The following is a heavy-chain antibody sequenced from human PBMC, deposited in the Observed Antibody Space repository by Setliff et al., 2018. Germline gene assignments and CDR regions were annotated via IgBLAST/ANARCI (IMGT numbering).Heavy chain of an antibody. V-gene: IGHV3-48*01. CDR1: GFTFSTYS. CDR3: ARERHLLSTVVIFGLFDF. D-gene: IGHD3-3*01. CDR2: ISSRSDII. Sequence: GGSLRLSCAASGFTFSTYSMNWVRQAPGKGLEWVSYISSRSDIIYYADSVKGRFTVSRDNSKNTLSLQMYSLRTEDTALYYCARERHLLSTVVIFGLFDFWGQGALVTVSS. J-gene: IGHJ4*02.